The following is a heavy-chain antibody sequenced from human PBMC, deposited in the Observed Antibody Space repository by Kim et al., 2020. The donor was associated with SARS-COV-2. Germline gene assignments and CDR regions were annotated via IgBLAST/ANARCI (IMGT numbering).Heavy chain of an antibody. V-gene: IGHV3-15*01. D-gene: IGHD6-19*01. CDR2: IKSKTDGGTT. CDR1: GFTFSNAW. Sequence: GGSLRLSCAASGFTFSNAWMSWVRQAPGKGLEWVGRIKSKTDGGTTDYAAPVKGRFTISRDDSKNTLYLQMNSLKTEDTAVYYCTTRLGYSSGWIDYWGQGTLVTVSS. CDR3: TTRLGYSSGWIDY. J-gene: IGHJ4*02.